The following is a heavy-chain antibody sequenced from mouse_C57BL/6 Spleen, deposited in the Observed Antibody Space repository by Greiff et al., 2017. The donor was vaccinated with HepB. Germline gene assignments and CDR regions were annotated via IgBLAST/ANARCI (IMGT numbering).Heavy chain of an antibody. J-gene: IGHJ2*01. V-gene: IGHV1-69*01. CDR3: ARGIFYDGYDY. D-gene: IGHD2-3*01. Sequence: VQLQQPGAELVMPGASVKLSCKASGYTFTSYWMHWVKQRPGQGLEWIGEIDPSDSYTNYNQKFKGKSTLTVDKSSSTAYMQLSSLTSEDSAVYYCARGIFYDGYDYWGQGTTLTVSS. CDR1: GYTFTSYW. CDR2: IDPSDSYT.